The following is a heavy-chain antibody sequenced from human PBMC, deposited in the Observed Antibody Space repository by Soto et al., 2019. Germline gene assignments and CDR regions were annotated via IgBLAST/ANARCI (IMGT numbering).Heavy chain of an antibody. J-gene: IGHJ4*02. CDR3: NRDSEYDYCSCYL. CDR1: GVTSTRYA. D-gene: IGHD3-3*01. Sequence: QVRLVQSGAEVRKPGSSVKVSCKVTGVTSTRYAINWVRQAPGQGLEWMGGIVPIFGTSKYAQKFQGRVTTNADTSTNISDMDLRSLRSEDTSFYYCNRDSEYDYCSCYLWGQGTLVSVSA. CDR2: IVPIFGTS. V-gene: IGHV1-69*06.